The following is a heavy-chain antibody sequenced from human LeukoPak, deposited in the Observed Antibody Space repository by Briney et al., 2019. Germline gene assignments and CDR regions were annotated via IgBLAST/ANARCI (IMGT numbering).Heavy chain of an antibody. CDR3: ARDVPPMALRYFGDAFDI. Sequence: SETLSLTCTVSGGSISSSSYYWSWIRQPAGKGLEWIGRIYTSGSTNYNPSLKSRVTISVDTSKNQFSLKLSSVTAADTAVYYCARDVPPMALRYFGDAFDIWGQGTMVTVSS. CDR1: GGSISSSSYY. D-gene: IGHD3-9*01. V-gene: IGHV4-61*02. CDR2: IYTSGST. J-gene: IGHJ3*02.